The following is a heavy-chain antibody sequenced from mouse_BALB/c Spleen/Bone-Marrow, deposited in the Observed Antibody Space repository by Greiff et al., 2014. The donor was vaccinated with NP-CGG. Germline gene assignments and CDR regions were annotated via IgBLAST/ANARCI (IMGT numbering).Heavy chain of an antibody. J-gene: IGHJ3*01. V-gene: IGHV14-3*02. CDR3: AHDAPFTY. D-gene: IGHD2-3*01. CDR2: IDPASGNT. CDR1: GFNIKDTF. Sequence: EVQLQQSGADLVMPGASVKLSCTTSGFNIKDTFMHWVKQRPVQGLEWIGRIDPASGNTKYDPKFQGKATITADTSSNKVSLQLSGLTSEDTAVYYCAHDAPFTYWGQGTLVTVSA.